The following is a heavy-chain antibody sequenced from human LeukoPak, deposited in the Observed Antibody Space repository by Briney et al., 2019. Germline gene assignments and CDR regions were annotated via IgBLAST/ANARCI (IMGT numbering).Heavy chain of an antibody. D-gene: IGHD5-12*01. CDR1: GFTFGSYA. CDR3: ARDRQMGYGVSDY. J-gene: IGHJ4*02. Sequence: PGGSLRLSCAASGFTFGSYAMSWVRQAPGKGLEWVSAISGSGGSTYYAGSVKGRFTISRDNAKNSLYLQMNSLRAEDTAVYYCARDRQMGYGVSDYWGQGTLVTVSS. CDR2: ISGSGGST. V-gene: IGHV3-23*01.